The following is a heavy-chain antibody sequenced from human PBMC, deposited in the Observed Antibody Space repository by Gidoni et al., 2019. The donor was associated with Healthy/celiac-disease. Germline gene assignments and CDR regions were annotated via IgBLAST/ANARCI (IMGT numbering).Heavy chain of an antibody. CDR1: GYTFTSYG. D-gene: IGHD3-9*01. CDR2: ISAYNGNT. J-gene: IGHJ4*02. CDR3: ATSFRDFDWLYWLSFDY. Sequence: QVQLVQSGAEVKKPGASVKVSCKASGYTFTSYGISWVRQAPGQGLEWMGWISAYNGNTNYAQKLQGRVTMTTDTSTSTAYMELRSLRSDDTAVYYCATSFRDFDWLYWLSFDYWGQGTLVTVSS. V-gene: IGHV1-18*01.